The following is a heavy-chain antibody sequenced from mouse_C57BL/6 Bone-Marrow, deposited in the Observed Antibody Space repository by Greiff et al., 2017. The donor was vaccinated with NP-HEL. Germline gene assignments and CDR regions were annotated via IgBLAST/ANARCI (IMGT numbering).Heavy chain of an antibody. D-gene: IGHD1-1*01. Sequence: QFHVKQSGPELVKPGASVKISCKASGYAFSSSWMNWVKQRPGKGLEWIGRIYPGDGDTNYNGKFKGKATLTADKSSSTAYMQLSSLTSEDSAVYVCARRDYGSPFAYWGQGTLVTVSA. CDR3: ARRDYGSPFAY. V-gene: IGHV1-82*01. CDR2: IYPGDGDT. J-gene: IGHJ3*01. CDR1: GYAFSSSW.